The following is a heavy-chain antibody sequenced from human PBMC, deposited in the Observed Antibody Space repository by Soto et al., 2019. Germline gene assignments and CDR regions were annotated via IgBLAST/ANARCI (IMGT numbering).Heavy chain of an antibody. CDR2: INAGNGNT. Sequence: GVSVKVSCKASGYTFTSYAMHWVRQAPGQRLEWMGWINAGNGNTKYSQKFQGRVTITRDTSASTAYMELSSLRSEDTAVYYCARGVAPYYFDYWGQGTLVTVSS. J-gene: IGHJ4*02. CDR3: ARGVAPYYFDY. V-gene: IGHV1-3*01. CDR1: GYTFTSYA. D-gene: IGHD2-15*01.